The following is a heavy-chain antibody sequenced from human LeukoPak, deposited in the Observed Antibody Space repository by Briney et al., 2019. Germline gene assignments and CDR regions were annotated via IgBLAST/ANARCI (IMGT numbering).Heavy chain of an antibody. D-gene: IGHD2-21*02. Sequence: GGSLRLSCAASGFTFSTYGMHWVRQAPGKGLEWVAVISYDGSNKYYADSVKGRFTISRDNSKNTLYLQMKSLRAEDTAVYYCAKDPLAYCGGDCQYYFDYWGQGTLVTVSS. CDR3: AKDPLAYCGGDCQYYFDY. CDR2: ISYDGSNK. J-gene: IGHJ4*02. CDR1: GFTFSTYG. V-gene: IGHV3-30*18.